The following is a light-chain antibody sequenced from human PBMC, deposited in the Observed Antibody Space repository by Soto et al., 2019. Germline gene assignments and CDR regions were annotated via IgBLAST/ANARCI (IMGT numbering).Light chain of an antibody. CDR1: SSDVGSHNL. CDR3: CSYGGSRAV. J-gene: IGLJ7*01. CDR2: EIT. Sequence: QSALTQPPSVSGSPGQSITISCTGTSSDVGSHNLVSWYQQHPGQAPKLMIYEITKRPLGVSTRFSASKSGNTASLTIAGLQAEDEAYYCCCSYGGSRAVFGGGTQLTVL. V-gene: IGLV2-23*02.